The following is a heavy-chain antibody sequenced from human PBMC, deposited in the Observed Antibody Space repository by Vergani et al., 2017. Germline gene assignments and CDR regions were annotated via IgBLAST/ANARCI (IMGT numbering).Heavy chain of an antibody. Sequence: QVQLQESGPGLVKPSQTLSLTCTVSGGSISSGGYYWSWIRQHPGKGLEWIGYIYYSGSTYYNPSLKSRVTISVVTSKNQFSLKLVSVTAAAAAVYYWGRAELGMGGNYYYYGMDVWGQGTTVTVSS. V-gene: IGHV4-31*03. CDR3: GRAELGMGGNYYYYGMDV. D-gene: IGHD7-27*01. CDR2: IYYSGST. CDR1: GGSISSGGYY. J-gene: IGHJ6*02.